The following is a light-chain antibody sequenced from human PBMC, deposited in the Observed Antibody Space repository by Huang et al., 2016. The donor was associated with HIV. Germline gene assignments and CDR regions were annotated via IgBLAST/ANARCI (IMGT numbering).Light chain of an antibody. CDR2: ATS. J-gene: IGKJ1*01. CDR3: QQYYGTPT. Sequence: DIQMTQSPSSLSPSVGDRVTITCRASQGISNSLAWYQQKPGKAPQLLLHATSRLESVVPCRYSGSGSGTDYTITISSLQPEEFATYCCQQYYGTPTFGQGTKVEIK. CDR1: QGISNS. V-gene: IGKV1-NL1*01.